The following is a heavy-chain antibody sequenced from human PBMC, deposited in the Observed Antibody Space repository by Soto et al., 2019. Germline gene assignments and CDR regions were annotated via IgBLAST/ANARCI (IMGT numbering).Heavy chain of an antibody. CDR2: IRNKANSYTT. CDR1: GFTFSDSY. Sequence: PGGSLRLSCAASGFTFSDSYMDWVRQAPGKGLEWVGRIRNKANSYTTEYAASVKGRFTISRDDSKNSLSLQMNSLKSEDTAVYYCVKGHRALDYWGQGTLVTVSS. V-gene: IGHV3-72*01. CDR3: VKGHRALDY. J-gene: IGHJ4*02.